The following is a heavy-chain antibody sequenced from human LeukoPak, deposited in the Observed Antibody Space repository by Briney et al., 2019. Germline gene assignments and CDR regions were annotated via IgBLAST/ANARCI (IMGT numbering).Heavy chain of an antibody. J-gene: IGHJ4*02. V-gene: IGHV3-48*03. Sequence: GGSLRLSCAASGFTFNSYEMNWVRQAPGKGLEWVSYISSDGSTIYYVDSVKGRFTISRDNAKNSLYLQMNSLRVEDTAVYYCARDSPRIAVAGPNFDYWGQGTLVTVSS. CDR3: ARDSPRIAVAGPNFDY. CDR2: ISSDGSTI. CDR1: GFTFNSYE. D-gene: IGHD6-19*01.